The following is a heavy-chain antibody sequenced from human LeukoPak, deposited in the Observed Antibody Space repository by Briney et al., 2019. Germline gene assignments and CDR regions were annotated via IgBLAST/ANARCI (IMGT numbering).Heavy chain of an antibody. CDR2: IIPIFGTA. Sequence: ASVKVSCKASGGTFSSYAISWVRQAPGQGLEWMGGIIPIFGTANYAQKFQGRVTITADESTSTAYVELSSLRSEDTAVYYCARHDYGDFDYWGQGTLVTVSS. D-gene: IGHD4-17*01. J-gene: IGHJ4*02. CDR1: GGTFSSYA. CDR3: ARHDYGDFDY. V-gene: IGHV1-69*13.